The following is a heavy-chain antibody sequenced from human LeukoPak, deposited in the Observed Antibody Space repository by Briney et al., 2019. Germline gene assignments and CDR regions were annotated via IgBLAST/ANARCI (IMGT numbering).Heavy chain of an antibody. Sequence: PSETLSLTCTVSGCTISSYYWSWIRQPPGKGLEWVGYIYYSGSSNCNPSLKSRVTISVDTTKKQFSLKLSSVTAADTAVYYCARTTYYYDRSGYSYYFDYWGQGTLVTVSS. D-gene: IGHD3-22*01. CDR2: IYYSGSS. CDR3: ARTTYYYDRSGYSYYFDY. V-gene: IGHV4-59*01. CDR1: GCTISSYY. J-gene: IGHJ4*02.